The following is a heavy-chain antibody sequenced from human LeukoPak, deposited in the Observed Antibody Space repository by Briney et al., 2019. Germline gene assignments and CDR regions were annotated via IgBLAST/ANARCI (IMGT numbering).Heavy chain of an antibody. D-gene: IGHD6-13*01. CDR2: VYYSGST. CDR1: GGSISSRNYY. J-gene: IGHJ4*02. CDR3: ARGRTRIAAAGTLGY. Sequence: SETLSLTCTVSGGSISSRNYYWGWIRQPPGKGLEWIGTVYYSGSTYYNPSLKSRVTISADTSKNQFSLKLSSVTAADTAVYYCARGRTRIAAAGTLGYWGQGTLVTVSS. V-gene: IGHV4-39*07.